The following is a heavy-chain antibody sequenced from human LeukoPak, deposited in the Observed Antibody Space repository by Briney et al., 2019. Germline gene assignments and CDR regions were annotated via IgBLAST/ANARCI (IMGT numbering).Heavy chain of an antibody. CDR2: INHSGST. Sequence: PSETLSLTCAVYGGSFSGYYWSWIRQPPGKGLEWIGEINHSGSTNYNPSLKSRVTISVDTSKNQFPLKLSSVTAADTAVYYCARDNYYDSSGYYFDYWGQGTLVTVSS. CDR1: GGSFSGYY. CDR3: ARDNYYDSSGYYFDY. D-gene: IGHD3-22*01. V-gene: IGHV4-34*01. J-gene: IGHJ4*02.